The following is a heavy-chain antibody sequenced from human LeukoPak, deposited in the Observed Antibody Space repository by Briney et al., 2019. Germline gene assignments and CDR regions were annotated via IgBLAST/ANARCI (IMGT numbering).Heavy chain of an antibody. Sequence: GSLRLSCAASGFTFSSYAMHWVRQAPGKGLEWVAVISYDGSNKYYADSVKGRFTISRDNSKNTLYLQMNSLRAEDTAVYYCARGHSGSYFEDAFDIWGQGTMVTVSS. D-gene: IGHD1-26*01. CDR1: GFTFSSYA. V-gene: IGHV3-30*04. CDR3: ARGHSGSYFEDAFDI. J-gene: IGHJ3*02. CDR2: ISYDGSNK.